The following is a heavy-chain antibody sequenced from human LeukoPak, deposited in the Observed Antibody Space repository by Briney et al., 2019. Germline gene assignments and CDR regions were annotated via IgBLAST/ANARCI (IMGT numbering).Heavy chain of an antibody. D-gene: IGHD1-1*01. CDR3: AHRPSTPENWNLLFDY. Sequence: SGPTLVKPTQTLTLTCTFSGFSLSTSGVGVGWIRQPPGKALEWLALIYWDDDKRYSPSLKSRLTITKDTSKNQVVLTMTNMDPVDTATYYCAHRPSTPENWNLLFDYWGQGTLVTVSS. J-gene: IGHJ4*02. CDR2: IYWDDDK. V-gene: IGHV2-5*02. CDR1: GFSLSTSGVG.